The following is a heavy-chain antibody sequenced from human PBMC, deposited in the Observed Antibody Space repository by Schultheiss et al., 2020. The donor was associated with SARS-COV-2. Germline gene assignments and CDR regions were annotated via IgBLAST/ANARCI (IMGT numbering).Heavy chain of an antibody. Sequence: GGSLRLSCAASGFTFSSYWMSWVRQAPGKGLEWVANIKQDGSEKYYVDSVKGRFTISRDNSKNTLYLQMNSLRAEDTAVYYCARGGEGIGLDYWGQGTLVTVSS. CDR1: GFTFSSYW. V-gene: IGHV3-7*04. D-gene: IGHD1-26*01. CDR3: ARGGEGIGLDY. CDR2: IKQDGSEK. J-gene: IGHJ4*02.